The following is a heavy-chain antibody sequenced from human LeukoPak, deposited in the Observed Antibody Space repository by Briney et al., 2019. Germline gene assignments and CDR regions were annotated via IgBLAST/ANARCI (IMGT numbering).Heavy chain of an antibody. Sequence: GASVKVSCKASEYTFTDSGYYMHWVRQAPGQGLEWMGWINPNSGGTNYAQKFQGRVTMTRDTSISTAYMELSRLRSDDTAVYYCASRTPVGGYDFSFYYYGMDVWGQGTTVTVSS. D-gene: IGHD5-12*01. V-gene: IGHV1-2*02. CDR1: EYTFTDSGYY. CDR3: ASRTPVGGYDFSFYYYGMDV. J-gene: IGHJ6*02. CDR2: INPNSGGT.